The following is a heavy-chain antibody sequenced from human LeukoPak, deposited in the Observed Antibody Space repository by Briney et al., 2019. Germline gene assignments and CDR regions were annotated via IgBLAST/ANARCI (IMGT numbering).Heavy chain of an antibody. D-gene: IGHD3-10*01. J-gene: IGHJ3*02. CDR3: ARAVAMVPAFDI. CDR2: ISSSSSYI. CDR1: GFTFSSYS. Sequence: GGSLRLSCAASGFTFSSYSMNWVRQAPGKGLEWVSSISSSSSYIYYADSVKGRFTISRDNAENSLYLQMNSLRAEDMAVYYCARAVAMVPAFDIWGQGTMVTVSS. V-gene: IGHV3-21*01.